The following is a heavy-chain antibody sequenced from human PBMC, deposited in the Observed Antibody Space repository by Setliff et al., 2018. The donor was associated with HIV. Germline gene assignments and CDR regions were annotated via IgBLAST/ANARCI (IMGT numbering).Heavy chain of an antibody. CDR3: ARLIHTGLLYFDY. J-gene: IGHJ4*02. CDR1: GVSISGHF. CDR2: IYTSGTT. D-gene: IGHD2-8*02. Sequence: KPSETLSLTCFVSGVSISGHFWGWIRQPPGKGLEWIGYIYTSGTTGYNPSLDSRVTISVDTSRDQFSLNLRSVTAADTALYFCARLIHTGLLYFDYWGLGMLVTVSS. V-gene: IGHV4-4*09.